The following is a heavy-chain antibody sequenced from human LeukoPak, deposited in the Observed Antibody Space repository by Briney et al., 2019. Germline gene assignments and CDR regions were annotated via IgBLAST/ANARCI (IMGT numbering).Heavy chain of an antibody. CDR2: IYYSGST. CDR3: ARESGYDRDFDY. CDR1: GGSISSYY. D-gene: IGHD5-12*01. Sequence: SETLSPTCTVSGGSISSYYWSWIRQPPGKGLEWIGYIYYSGSTNYNPSLKSRVTISVDTSKNQFSLKLSSVTAADTAVYYCARESGYDRDFDYWGQGTLVTVSS. V-gene: IGHV4-59*01. J-gene: IGHJ4*02.